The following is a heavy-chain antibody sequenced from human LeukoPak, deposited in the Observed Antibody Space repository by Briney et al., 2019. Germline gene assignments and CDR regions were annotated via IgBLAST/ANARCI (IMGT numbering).Heavy chain of an antibody. CDR1: GGSFSGYY. Sequence: SETLSLTCAVYGGSFSGYYWSWIRQPPGKGLEWIGEINHSGSTNYNPSLKSRVTISVDTSKNQFSPKLSSVTAADTAVYYCARGQVTWLRLIDYWGQGTLVTVSS. CDR3: ARGQVTWLRLIDY. CDR2: INHSGST. J-gene: IGHJ4*02. V-gene: IGHV4-34*01. D-gene: IGHD5-12*01.